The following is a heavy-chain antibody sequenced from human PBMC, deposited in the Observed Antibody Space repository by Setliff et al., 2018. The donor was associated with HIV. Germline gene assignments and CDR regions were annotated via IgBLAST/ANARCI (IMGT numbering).Heavy chain of an antibody. Sequence: ASVKVSCKASAYTFTTYDINWVRQATGQGLKWMGWMNPNSGDTAYAQKFQGRVNMTRDTSISTAYLELSSLISEDTAVYYCVRGPSSGWPAYYYYMDVWGKGTTVTVSS. J-gene: IGHJ6*03. CDR1: AYTFTTYD. CDR2: MNPNSGDT. CDR3: VRGPSSGWPAYYYYMDV. V-gene: IGHV1-8*01. D-gene: IGHD6-19*01.